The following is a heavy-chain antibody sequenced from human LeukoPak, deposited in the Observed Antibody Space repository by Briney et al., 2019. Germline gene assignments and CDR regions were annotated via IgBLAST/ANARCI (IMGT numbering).Heavy chain of an antibody. CDR1: GFTFSSYG. V-gene: IGHV3-23*01. CDR3: AKGSAYRGGYLDY. Sequence: PGGSLRLSCAASGFTFSSYGMSWVRQAPGRGLEWVAAISGSGGSTYYADSVKGRFTISRDNSKNSLYLQMNSLRAEDTAVYYCAKGSAYRGGYLDYWGQGTLVTVSS. D-gene: IGHD3-22*01. J-gene: IGHJ4*02. CDR2: ISGSGGST.